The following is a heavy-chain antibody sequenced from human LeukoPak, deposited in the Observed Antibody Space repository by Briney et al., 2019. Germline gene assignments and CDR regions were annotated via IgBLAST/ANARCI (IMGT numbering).Heavy chain of an antibody. J-gene: IGHJ4*02. V-gene: IGHV1-2*02. CDR3: ARSVRITIFGVAPPPPLDY. CDR1: GFTFTGYY. D-gene: IGHD3-3*01. Sequence: VASVKVSCKASGFTFTGYYMHWVRQAPGQGLEWMGCINPNSGGTNYAQKFQGRVTMTRDTSISTAYMELSRLRSDDTAVYYCARSVRITIFGVAPPPPLDYWGQGTLVTVSS. CDR2: INPNSGGT.